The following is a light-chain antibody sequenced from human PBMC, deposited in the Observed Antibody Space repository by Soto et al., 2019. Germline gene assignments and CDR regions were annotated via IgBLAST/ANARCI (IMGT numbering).Light chain of an antibody. CDR2: EVS. J-gene: IGLJ1*01. Sequence: QSVLTQPASVSGSPGQSITISCTGTSSDVGGYNFVSWYQQYPGKAPKLMIYEVSNRPPGVSNRFSGSKSGNTASLTISGLQAEDEADYYCNSYTSTSTLVFGTGTKVTVL. CDR1: SSDVGGYNF. V-gene: IGLV2-14*01. CDR3: NSYTSTSTLV.